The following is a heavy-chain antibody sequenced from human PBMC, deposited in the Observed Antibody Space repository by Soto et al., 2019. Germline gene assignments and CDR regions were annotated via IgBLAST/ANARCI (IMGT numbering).Heavy chain of an antibody. J-gene: IGHJ6*02. Sequence: PSETLSLTCTVSGGSISSGGYYWSWIRQHPGKGLEWIGYIYYSGSTYYNPSLKSRVTIAVDTSKNQFSLKLSSVTAADTAVYYCARGESITMVRGVMIRGGMDVWGQGTTVTVSS. CDR2: IYYSGST. CDR1: GGSISSGGYY. CDR3: ARGESITMVRGVMIRGGMDV. D-gene: IGHD3-10*01. V-gene: IGHV4-31*03.